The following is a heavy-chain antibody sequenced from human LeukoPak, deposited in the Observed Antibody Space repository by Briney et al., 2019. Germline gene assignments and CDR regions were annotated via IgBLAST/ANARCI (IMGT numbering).Heavy chain of an antibody. D-gene: IGHD3-9*01. CDR2: IKSKTDGGTT. CDR1: GFTFSNAW. V-gene: IGHV3-15*01. Sequence: PGGSLRLSCAASGFTFSNAWMSWVRQAPGKWLEWVGRIKSKTDGGTTDYAAPVKGRFTISRDDSKNTLYLQMNSLKTEDTAVYYCTTDSPFDWFHSYMDVWGKGTTVTVSS. J-gene: IGHJ6*03. CDR3: TTDSPFDWFHSYMDV.